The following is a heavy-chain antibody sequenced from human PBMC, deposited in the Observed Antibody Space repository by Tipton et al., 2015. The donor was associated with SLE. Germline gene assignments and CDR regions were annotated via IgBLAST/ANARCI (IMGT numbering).Heavy chain of an antibody. Sequence: TLSLTCAVYGGSFSGYYWSWIRQPPGKGLEWIGEINHSGSTKYNPSLKSRVTISVDTSKNQFSLKLSSVTAADTAVYYCARGDTAMVYFDYWGQGTLVTVSS. CDR3: ARGDTAMVYFDY. J-gene: IGHJ4*02. V-gene: IGHV4-34*01. CDR2: INHSGST. CDR1: GGSFSGYY. D-gene: IGHD5-18*01.